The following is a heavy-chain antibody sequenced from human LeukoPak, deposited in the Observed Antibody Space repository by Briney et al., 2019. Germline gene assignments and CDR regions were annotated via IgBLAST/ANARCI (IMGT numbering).Heavy chain of an antibody. CDR3: ARHRIAAADDAFEI. D-gene: IGHD6-13*01. Sequence: PSETLSPTCTVSGGPLRSGGYYWSWIRQHPGKGLEWIGYIYYSGNTYYNPSLKSRVTISVDTSKNQFSLKLSSVTAADTAVYYCARHRIAAADDAFEIWGQGTMVTVSS. CDR2: IYYSGNT. V-gene: IGHV4-31*03. CDR1: GGPLRSGGYY. J-gene: IGHJ3*02.